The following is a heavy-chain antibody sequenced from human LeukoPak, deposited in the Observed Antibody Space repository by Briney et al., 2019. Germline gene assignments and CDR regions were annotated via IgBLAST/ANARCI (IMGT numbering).Heavy chain of an antibody. Sequence: GGSLRLSCAASGFMFSDYHMTWIRQAPGKGLEWISYISTTGNTIFYADSVKGRFTVSRDENSLYLQMNSLRAEDTAVYYCARMNYVSSGWGAPFDYWGQGTLVTVSS. CDR2: ISTTGNTI. J-gene: IGHJ4*02. CDR1: GFMFSDYH. CDR3: ARMNYVSSGWGAPFDY. D-gene: IGHD1-7*01. V-gene: IGHV3-11*04.